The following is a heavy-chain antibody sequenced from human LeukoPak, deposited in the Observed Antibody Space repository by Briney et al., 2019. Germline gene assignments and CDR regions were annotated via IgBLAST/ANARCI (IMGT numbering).Heavy chain of an antibody. J-gene: IGHJ4*02. D-gene: IGHD6-13*01. CDR2: IKQDGSEK. V-gene: IGHV3-7*05. CDR1: GFTFSSYW. CDR3: ARLTYSSSWFRDY. Sequence: GGSLRLSCAASGFTFSSYWTSWVRQAPGKGLEWVANIKQDGSEKYYVDSVKGRFTISRDNAKNSLYLQMNSLRAEDTAVYYCARLTYSSSWFRDYWGREPWSPSP.